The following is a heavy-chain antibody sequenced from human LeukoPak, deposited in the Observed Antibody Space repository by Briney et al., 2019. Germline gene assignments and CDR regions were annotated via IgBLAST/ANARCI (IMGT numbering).Heavy chain of an antibody. V-gene: IGHV3-23*01. CDR2: ISGSGGST. J-gene: IGHJ4*02. Sequence: PGGSLRLSCAASGFTFSSYAMRWVRQAPGKGLEWVSAISGSGGSTYYADSVKGRFTISRDNSKNTLYLQMNSLRAEDTAVYYCATTYGSGSYYTDYWGQGTLVTVSS. CDR1: GFTFSSYA. D-gene: IGHD3-10*01. CDR3: ATTYGSGSYYTDY.